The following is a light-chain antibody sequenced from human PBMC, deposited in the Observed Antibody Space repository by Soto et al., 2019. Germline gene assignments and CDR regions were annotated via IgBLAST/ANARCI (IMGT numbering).Light chain of an antibody. V-gene: IGKV1-5*03. CDR1: QSIDYW. CDR3: QQYNGCFRT. J-gene: IGKJ1*01. CDR2: KAS. Sequence: IHMVQSPSTLSASVGDRVTITCRASQSIDYWLAWYQQKPGNPPNLLIYKASSLETGVTPRFIGSGSGTEFTLTISSLQVDDFATYYCQQYNGCFRTFGEGTKVHIK.